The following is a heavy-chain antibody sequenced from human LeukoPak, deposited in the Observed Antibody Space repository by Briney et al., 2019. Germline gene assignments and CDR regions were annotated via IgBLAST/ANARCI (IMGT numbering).Heavy chain of an antibody. CDR1: GVSISSGGYY. CDR2: IYDSGST. CDR3: AREAAEDVHYYDSSGYPDAFDI. Sequence: SQTLSLTCTVSGVSISSGGYYWSWIRQHPGKGLEWIGYIYDSGSTYYNPSLKSRVTISVDTSKNQFSLKLRSVTAADTAVYYCAREAAEDVHYYDSSGYPDAFDIWGQGTIVTVSS. V-gene: IGHV4-31*03. J-gene: IGHJ3*02. D-gene: IGHD3-22*01.